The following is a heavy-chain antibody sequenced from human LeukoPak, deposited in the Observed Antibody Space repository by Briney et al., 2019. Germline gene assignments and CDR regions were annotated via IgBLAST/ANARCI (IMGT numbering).Heavy chain of an antibody. Sequence: SETLSLTCAVYGGSFSGYYWGWIRQPPGKGLEWIGEINHSGSTNYNPSLKSRVTIPVDTSKNQFSLKLSSVTAADTAVYYCARGPGYSYGFYYFDYWGQGTLVTVSS. V-gene: IGHV4-34*01. J-gene: IGHJ4*02. CDR3: ARGPGYSYGFYYFDY. D-gene: IGHD5-18*01. CDR2: INHSGST. CDR1: GGSFSGYY.